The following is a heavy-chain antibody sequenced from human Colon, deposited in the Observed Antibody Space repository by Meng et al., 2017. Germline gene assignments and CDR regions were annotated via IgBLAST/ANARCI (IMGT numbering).Heavy chain of an antibody. CDR3: ARDHWGSLDY. J-gene: IGHJ4*02. D-gene: IGHD7-27*01. CDR1: GGSVSSGNYG. CDR2: GST. Sequence: GSLRLSCTVSGGSVSSGNYGWSWIRQAPGQGLEWIGYGSTNHNPSLKSRLTISVDTSKNQFSLTLTSVTAADTAVYYCARDHWGSLDYWGQGSLVTVSS. V-gene: IGHV4-61*01.